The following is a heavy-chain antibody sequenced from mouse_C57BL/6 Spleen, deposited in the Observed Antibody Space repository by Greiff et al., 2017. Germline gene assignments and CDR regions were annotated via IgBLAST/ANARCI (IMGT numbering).Heavy chain of an antibody. Sequence: VQLQQPGAELVMPGASVKLSCKASGYTFTSYWMHWVKQRPGQGLEWIGEIDPSDSYTNYNQKFKGKSTLTVDKSSSTAYMQLSSLTSEDSAVYYCASNYYGSSGYFDYWGQGTTLTVSS. J-gene: IGHJ2*01. V-gene: IGHV1-69*01. CDR3: ASNYYGSSGYFDY. CDR1: GYTFTSYW. CDR2: IDPSDSYT. D-gene: IGHD1-1*01.